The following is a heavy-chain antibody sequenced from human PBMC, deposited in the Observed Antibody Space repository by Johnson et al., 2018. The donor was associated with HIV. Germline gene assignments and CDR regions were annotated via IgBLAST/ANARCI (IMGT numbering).Heavy chain of an antibody. CDR2: INWNGGST. J-gene: IGHJ3*02. CDR1: GFSFDDYG. V-gene: IGHV3-20*04. D-gene: IGHD1-26*01. Sequence: VQLVESGGGAVRPGGSLRLSCAASGFSFDDYGMSWVRQVPGKGPEWVCGINWNGGSTGYADSVKGRFTISRDNAKNSLYLQMNSLRAEDTALYYCARPAYSGTWTDAFDIWGQGTMVTVSS. CDR3: ARPAYSGTWTDAFDI.